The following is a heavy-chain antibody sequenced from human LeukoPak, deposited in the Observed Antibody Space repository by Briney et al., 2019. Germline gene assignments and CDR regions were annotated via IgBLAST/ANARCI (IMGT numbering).Heavy chain of an antibody. CDR1: GGSINSYY. CDR2: IYYSGST. V-gene: IGHV4-59*01. CDR3: AREGRFGEKDV. D-gene: IGHD3-10*01. J-gene: IGHJ6*04. Sequence: SETLPLTCTVSGGSINSYYWSWIRQPPGKGLEWIGYIYYSGSTNYNPSLESRVTISVDTSKNHFSLKLSSVTAADTAVFYCAREGRFGEKDVWGKGTTVTVSS.